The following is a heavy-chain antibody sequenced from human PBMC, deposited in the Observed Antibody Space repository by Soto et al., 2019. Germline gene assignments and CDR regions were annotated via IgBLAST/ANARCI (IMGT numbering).Heavy chain of an antibody. V-gene: IGHV3-30-3*01. J-gene: IGHJ4*02. CDR3: ARVGTLVRGTYYFDS. D-gene: IGHD3-10*01. CDR2: ISYDGNNK. Sequence: QVQLVDSGGGVVQPGRSLRLSCAASGFTFSSYAMHWVRQAPGKGLEWVAVISYDGNNKYYSDSVKGRFTISRDNSKNTRYLQMNSLRSEDTAVYYCARVGTLVRGTYYFDSWGQGTLVTVSS. CDR1: GFTFSSYA.